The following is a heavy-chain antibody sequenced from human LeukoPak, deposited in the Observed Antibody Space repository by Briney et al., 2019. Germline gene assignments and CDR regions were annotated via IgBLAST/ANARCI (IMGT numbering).Heavy chain of an antibody. V-gene: IGHV3-21*01. J-gene: IGHJ4*02. CDR1: GFTFSSYT. D-gene: IGHD1-26*01. CDR3: ARVWELGAGIDY. Sequence: GGSLRLSCVVSGFTFSSYTMNWVRQAPGRGLEWVSSISSSGSYMLYADSVKGRFTISRDNAKNSLYLQMNSLRAEDTAVYYCARVWELGAGIDYWGQGTLVTVSS. CDR2: ISSSGSYM.